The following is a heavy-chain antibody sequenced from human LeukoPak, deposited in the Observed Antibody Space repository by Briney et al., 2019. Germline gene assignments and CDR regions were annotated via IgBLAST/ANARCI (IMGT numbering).Heavy chain of an antibody. CDR1: GGTFSSYA. CDR2: IIPILGIA. V-gene: IGHV1-69*04. Sequence: SVKVSCKASGGTFSSYAISWVRQAPGQGLEWMGRIIPILGIANYAQKFQGRVTITADKSTSTAYMELSSLRSEDTAVYYCAKDPNYYGSGKKGMDVWGQGTTVTVSS. D-gene: IGHD3-10*01. J-gene: IGHJ6*02. CDR3: AKDPNYYGSGKKGMDV.